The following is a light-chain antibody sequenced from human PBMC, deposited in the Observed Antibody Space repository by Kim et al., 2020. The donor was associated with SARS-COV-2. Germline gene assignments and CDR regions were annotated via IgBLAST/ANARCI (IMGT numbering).Light chain of an antibody. CDR2: GAS. J-gene: IGKJ1*01. CDR1: QSVSSIY. V-gene: IGKV3-20*01. Sequence: EIELTQSPGTLSLSPGERATLSCRASQSVSSIYLAWYQQKPGQAPRLLIYGASSRATGIPDRFSGSGSGTDFTLTISRLEPEDFAVYYCQQYGSSPWTFGQGTKVDIK. CDR3: QQYGSSPWT.